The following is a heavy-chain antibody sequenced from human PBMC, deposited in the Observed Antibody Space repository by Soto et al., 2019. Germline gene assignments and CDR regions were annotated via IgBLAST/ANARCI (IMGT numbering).Heavy chain of an antibody. CDR3: AGGLAMVRGGMCLGY. Sequence: ASVKGSCKASGYAFTGYFMHWVRQAPGQGLEWMGWINPNSGGTNYAQKFQGWVTMTRDTSISTAYMELSRLRSDDTAVYYCAGGLAMVRGGMCLGYWGQGTLVTVSS. CDR1: GYAFTGYF. J-gene: IGHJ4*02. CDR2: INPNSGGT. D-gene: IGHD3-10*01. V-gene: IGHV1-2*04.